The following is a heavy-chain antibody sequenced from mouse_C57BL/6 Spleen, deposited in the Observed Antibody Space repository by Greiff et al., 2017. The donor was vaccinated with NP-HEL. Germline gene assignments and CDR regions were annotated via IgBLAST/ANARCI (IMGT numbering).Heavy chain of an antibody. V-gene: IGHV1-52*01. D-gene: IGHD1-1*01. CDR1: GYTFTSYW. Sequence: QVQLKQPGAELVRPGSSVKLSCKASGYTFTSYWMLWVKQRPIQGLEWIGNIDPSDSETHYNQKFKDKATLTVDKSSSTAYMQLSSLTSEDSAVYYCARTDYGSSYPWFAYWGQGTLVTVSA. J-gene: IGHJ3*01. CDR3: ARTDYGSSYPWFAY. CDR2: IDPSDSET.